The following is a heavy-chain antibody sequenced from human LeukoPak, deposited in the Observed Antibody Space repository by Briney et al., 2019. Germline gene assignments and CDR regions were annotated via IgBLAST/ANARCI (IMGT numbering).Heavy chain of an antibody. V-gene: IGHV1-2*02. CDR2: INPNSGGT. D-gene: IGHD1-26*01. CDR1: GYTFTGHY. Sequence: ASVKVSCKASGYTFTGHYMYWVRQAPGPGLEWMGWINPNSGGTNYARKFQGRVTITADESTSTAYMELSSLRSEDTAVYYCARGVRDGGSYYIDYWGQGTHVTVSS. J-gene: IGHJ4*02. CDR3: ARGVRDGGSYYIDY.